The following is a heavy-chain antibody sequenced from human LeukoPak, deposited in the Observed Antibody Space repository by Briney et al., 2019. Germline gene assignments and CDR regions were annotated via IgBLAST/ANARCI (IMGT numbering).Heavy chain of an antibody. CDR2: ISGSGGAT. Sequence: GGSLRPSCAASGFTFSTYGMHWVRQAPGKGLEWVSGISGSGGATYYADSVKGRFTISRDDPHNTLYLQMNSLRAEDTAVYFCARGGVDYCGSGTYYLMYYFDYWGQGALVTVSS. CDR3: ARGGVDYCGSGTYYLMYYFDY. J-gene: IGHJ4*02. D-gene: IGHD3-10*01. V-gene: IGHV3-23*01. CDR1: GFTFSTYG.